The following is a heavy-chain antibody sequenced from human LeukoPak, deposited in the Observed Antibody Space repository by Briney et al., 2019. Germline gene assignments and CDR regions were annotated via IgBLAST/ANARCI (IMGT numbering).Heavy chain of an antibody. CDR3: ARSPHILTGENFDY. D-gene: IGHD3-9*01. Sequence: ASVKVSCKASGYTFTSYDINWVRQAPGQGLEWMGWINSNSGGTNYAQKFQGRVTMTRDTSINTAYLELTRLRSDDTAVYYCARSPHILTGENFDYWGQGTLVTVSS. V-gene: IGHV1-2*02. J-gene: IGHJ4*02. CDR1: GYTFTSYD. CDR2: INSNSGGT.